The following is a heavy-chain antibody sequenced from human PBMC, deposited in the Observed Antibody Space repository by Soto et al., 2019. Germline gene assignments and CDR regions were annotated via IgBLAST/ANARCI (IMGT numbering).Heavy chain of an antibody. Sequence: QVELMESGGDVVQTGGSLRLSCAASGFTFGRFGMHWVRQGPGKGLEWVSFISYDGGNTEYEDSVKGRFIVSRDNSKNTLDLQMRSLRVEDTAVYFCAREVRANLDDFGDYEWFDPWGEGPLITVSS. J-gene: IGHJ5*02. CDR3: AREVRANLDDFGDYEWFDP. D-gene: IGHD4-17*01. CDR2: ISYDGGNT. V-gene: IGHV3-30*03. CDR1: GFTFGRFG.